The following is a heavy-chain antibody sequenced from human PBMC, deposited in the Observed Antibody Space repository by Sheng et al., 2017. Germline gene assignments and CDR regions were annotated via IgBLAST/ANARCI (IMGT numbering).Heavy chain of an antibody. J-gene: IGHJ4*02. Sequence: QVQLVQSGVEVKKSGASVKVSCKASGYTFTDYGIGWVRQAPGQGLEWMAWISTYNGDTHYAQKLQDRVTMTTDTITTTAHMELRSLRSDDTAVYYCARKGSGRAVDYWGQGTLVTVSS. CDR3: ARKGSGRAVDY. CDR2: ISTYNGDT. D-gene: IGHD2-8*02. V-gene: IGHV1-18*01. CDR1: GYTFTDYG.